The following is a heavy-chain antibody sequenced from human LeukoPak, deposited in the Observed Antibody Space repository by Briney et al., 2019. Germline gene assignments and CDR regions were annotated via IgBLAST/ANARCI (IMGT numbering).Heavy chain of an antibody. V-gene: IGHV1-2*02. CDR2: INPNSDNT. D-gene: IGHD1-1*01. Sequence: ASLKVSCKASGYTFTGSYMHWVRQAPGQGLEWMGWINPNSDNTNCAQKFQGRLTATRDTSISTVYMELSSLRPDDTAVYYCARDRNNGNDDAFDIWGQGTMVTVSS. CDR3: ARDRNNGNDDAFDI. J-gene: IGHJ3*02. CDR1: GYTFTGSY.